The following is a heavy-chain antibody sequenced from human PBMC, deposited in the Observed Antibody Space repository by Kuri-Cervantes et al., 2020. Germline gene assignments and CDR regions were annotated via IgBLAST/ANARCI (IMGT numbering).Heavy chain of an antibody. J-gene: IGHJ4*02. CDR1: GGTFSSYA. V-gene: IGHV1-69*13. D-gene: IGHD1-26*01. CDR2: IIPIFGTA. CDR3: ASGNSGSFVFDY. Sequence: SVKVSCKDSGGTFSSYAIRWVRQAPGQGLEWMGGIIPIFGTANYAQKFQGRVTITADESTSTAYMELSSLRSEDTAVYYCASGNSGSFVFDYWGQGTLVTVSS.